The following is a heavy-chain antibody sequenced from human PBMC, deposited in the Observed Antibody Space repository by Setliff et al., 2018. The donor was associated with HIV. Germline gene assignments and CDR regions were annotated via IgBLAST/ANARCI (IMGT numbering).Heavy chain of an antibody. CDR2: INVGNGDT. CDR1: GYTFTTYS. CDR3: ARGALLAAFDFDH. Sequence: ASVKVSCKASGYTFTTYSLHWVRQAPGQSLEWMGWINVGNGDTKYSRELQGRITITRDTSANTAYMELSSLRFDDTAVYFCARGALLAAFDFDHWGHGTLVTVSS. V-gene: IGHV1-3*01. J-gene: IGHJ4*01. D-gene: IGHD3-10*01.